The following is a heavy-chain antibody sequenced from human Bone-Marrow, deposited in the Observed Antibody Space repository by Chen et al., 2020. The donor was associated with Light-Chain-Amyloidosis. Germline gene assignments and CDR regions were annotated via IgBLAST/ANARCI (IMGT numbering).Heavy chain of an antibody. CDR2: ISSSGSTI. CDR1: GFTFSSYE. CDR3: ARVSRDSSGYVQTRGYYYGMDV. J-gene: IGHJ6*02. D-gene: IGHD3-22*01. Sequence: EVQLVESGGGLVQPGGSLRPSCAASGFTFSSYEMNWVRQAPGKGLEWVSYISSSGSTIYYADSMKGRFTISRDNAKNSLYLQMNSLRAEDTAVYYCARVSRDSSGYVQTRGYYYGMDVWGQGTTVTVSS. V-gene: IGHV3-48*03.